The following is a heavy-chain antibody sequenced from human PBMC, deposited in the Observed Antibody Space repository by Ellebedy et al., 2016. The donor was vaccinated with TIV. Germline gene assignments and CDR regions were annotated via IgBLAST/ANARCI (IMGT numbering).Heavy chain of an antibody. CDR2: ISGSVTST. Sequence: GGSLRLSXAASGFTSSSYALSWVRQAPGKGLEWVSAISGSVTSTYSADSVKGRFTISRDNSKNTLYLQMNSLRAEDTAVYYCAKGPTTRYYYMDVWGKGTTVTVSS. D-gene: IGHD1-26*01. CDR1: GFTSSSYA. J-gene: IGHJ6*03. CDR3: AKGPTTRYYYMDV. V-gene: IGHV3-23*01.